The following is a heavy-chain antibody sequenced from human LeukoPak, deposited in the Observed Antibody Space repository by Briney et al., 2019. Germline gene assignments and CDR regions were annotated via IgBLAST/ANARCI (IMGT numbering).Heavy chain of an antibody. V-gene: IGHV3-23*01. Sequence: PGGSLRLSCAASGFTFSSYAMSWVRPAPGKGLEWVSAISGSGGSTYYADSVKGRFTISRDNSKNTLYLQMNSLRAEDTAVYYCARDSYSSPDYYYYYGMDVWGQGTTVTVSS. J-gene: IGHJ6*02. CDR1: GFTFSSYA. CDR3: ARDSYSSPDYYYYYGMDV. D-gene: IGHD6-13*01. CDR2: ISGSGGST.